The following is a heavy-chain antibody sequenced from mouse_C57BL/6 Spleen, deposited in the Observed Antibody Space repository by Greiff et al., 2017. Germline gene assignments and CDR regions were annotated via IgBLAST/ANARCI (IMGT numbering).Heavy chain of an antibody. CDR3: ARCDYGSSYAMDY. CDR2: IYPGDGDT. V-gene: IGHV1-80*01. Sequence: QVQLQQSGAELVKPGASVKISCKASGYAFSSYWMNWVKQRPGKGLEWIGQIYPGDGDTNYNGKFKGKATLTADKSSSTAYMQRSSLTSEDSAVYFCARCDYGSSYAMDYWGQGTSVTVSS. J-gene: IGHJ4*01. CDR1: GYAFSSYW. D-gene: IGHD1-1*01.